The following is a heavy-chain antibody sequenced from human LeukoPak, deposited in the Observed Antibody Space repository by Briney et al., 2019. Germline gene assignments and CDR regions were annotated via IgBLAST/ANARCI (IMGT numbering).Heavy chain of an antibody. V-gene: IGHV5-51*01. CDR2: IYGGDSET. J-gene: IGHJ4*02. Sequence: GESLKISCKGSGYRYSDYWIGWVRQMPGKGLEWMGIIYGGDSETRYSPSLQGQVTISAGKSINTAYLQWSSLKASDTAMYYCARTTTYSSGWHGAYWGQGTLVTVSS. CDR3: ARTTTYSSGWHGAY. D-gene: IGHD6-19*01. CDR1: GYRYSDYW.